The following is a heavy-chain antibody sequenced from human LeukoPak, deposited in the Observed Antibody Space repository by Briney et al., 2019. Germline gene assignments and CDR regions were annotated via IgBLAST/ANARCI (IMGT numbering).Heavy chain of an antibody. D-gene: IGHD3-16*01. CDR3: AREGGSPGYFDY. V-gene: IGHV3-30-3*01. CDR1: GFTFSSYA. Sequence: GGSLRLSCAASGFTFSSYAMHWVRQAPGKGLEWVAVISYDGSNKYYADSVKGRFTIFRDNSKNTLYLQMNSLRAEDTAVYYCAREGGSPGYFDYWGQGTLVTVSS. J-gene: IGHJ4*02. CDR2: ISYDGSNK.